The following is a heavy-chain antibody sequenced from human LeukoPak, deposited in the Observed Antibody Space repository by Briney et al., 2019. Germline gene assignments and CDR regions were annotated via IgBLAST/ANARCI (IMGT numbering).Heavy chain of an antibody. Sequence: SETLSLTCTVSGGSISSYYWSWIRQPPGKGLEWIGYIYYSGSTNYNPSLESRVTISVDTSKNQFSLKLSSVTAADTAVYYCARGYSAAGRFNYWGQGTLVTVSS. J-gene: IGHJ4*02. D-gene: IGHD6-13*01. CDR2: IYYSGST. V-gene: IGHV4-59*01. CDR3: ARGYSAAGRFNY. CDR1: GGSISSYY.